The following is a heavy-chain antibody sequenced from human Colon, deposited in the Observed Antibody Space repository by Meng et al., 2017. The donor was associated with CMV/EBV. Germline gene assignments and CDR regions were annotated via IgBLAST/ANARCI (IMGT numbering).Heavy chain of an antibody. V-gene: IGHV1-46*01. CDR1: GYTLTPYN. D-gene: IGHD2-15*01. CDR2: IDPSGSST. CDR3: ARDPGLGWSDY. Sequence: SHKSTGYTLTPYNMHWVRQAPGQGLEWMGMIDPSGSSTTYAQKFQSRVTMTKDMSASTVYLEVGSLTSDDTAVYYCARDPGLGWSDYWGQGTLVTVSS. J-gene: IGHJ4*02.